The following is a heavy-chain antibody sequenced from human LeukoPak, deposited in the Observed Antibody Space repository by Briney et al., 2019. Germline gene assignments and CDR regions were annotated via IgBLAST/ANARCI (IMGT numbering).Heavy chain of an antibody. CDR1: GFTFSSYG. CDR2: IRYDGSNK. CDR3: AKTGLRMVATPNYFDY. V-gene: IGHV3-30*02. D-gene: IGHD5-12*01. J-gene: IGHJ4*02. Sequence: PGGSLRLSCAASGFTFSSYGMHWVRQAPGKGLEWVAFIRYDGSNKYYADSVKGRFTISRDNSKNTLYLQMNSLRAEDTAVYYCAKTGLRMVATPNYFDYWGQGTLVTVSS.